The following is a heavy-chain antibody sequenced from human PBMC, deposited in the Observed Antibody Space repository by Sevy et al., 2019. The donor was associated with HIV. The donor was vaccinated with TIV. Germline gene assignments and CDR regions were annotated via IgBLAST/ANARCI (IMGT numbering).Heavy chain of an antibody. D-gene: IGHD5-12*01. Sequence: ASVKVSGKASGDTFGNYAIAWVRQAPGQGLEWVGGIIPVFGSANSAQKFQDRVTITADVSTSTAYMELRRLRSEDTAVYYCARSNPDGYNYSYYYGMDVWGQGTTVTVSS. CDR3: ARSNPDGYNYSYYYGMDV. CDR1: GDTFGNYA. V-gene: IGHV1-69*13. CDR2: IIPVFGSA. J-gene: IGHJ6*02.